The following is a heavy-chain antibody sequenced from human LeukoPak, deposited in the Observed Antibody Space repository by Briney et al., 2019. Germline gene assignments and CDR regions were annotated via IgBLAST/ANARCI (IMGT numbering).Heavy chain of an antibody. CDR1: GVTFSSYA. D-gene: IGHD1-26*01. CDR2: VSYDGSNK. V-gene: IGHV3-30-3*01. Sequence: GGSLRLSCAASGVTFSSYAMHWVRQAPGKGLEWVAVVSYDGSNKYYADSVKGRFTISRDNSKNTLYLQMNSLRAEDTAVYYCARGWELNDAFDIWGQGTMVTVSS. J-gene: IGHJ3*02. CDR3: ARGWELNDAFDI.